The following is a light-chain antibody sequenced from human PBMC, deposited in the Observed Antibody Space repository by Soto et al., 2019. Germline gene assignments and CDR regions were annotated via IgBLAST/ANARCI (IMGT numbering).Light chain of an antibody. CDR2: KAS. V-gene: IGKV1-5*03. Sequence: DIQMTQSPSTLSGSVGDRVTMTCRASKTISSWLAWYQQKPGKAPKLLIYKASTLKSGVPSRFSGSGSGTEFTLTISSLQPDDFASYYCQHYNSYSEAFGQGTKVELK. CDR1: KTISSW. J-gene: IGKJ1*01. CDR3: QHYNSYSEA.